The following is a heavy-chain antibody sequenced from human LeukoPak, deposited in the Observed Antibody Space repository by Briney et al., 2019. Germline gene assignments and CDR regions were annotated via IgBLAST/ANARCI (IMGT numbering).Heavy chain of an antibody. V-gene: IGHV3-23*01. J-gene: IGHJ4*02. CDR2: ISASGGST. Sequence: PGGSLRLSCAASGFTFSNYAMSWVRQAPGKGLEWVSTISASGGSTYYADSVKGRFTISRDKSKNTLYLQMNSLRAEDTAVYYCAKVRDIAVDPKYFDYWGQGTLVTVSS. CDR1: GFTFSNYA. CDR3: AKVRDIAVDPKYFDY. D-gene: IGHD6-19*01.